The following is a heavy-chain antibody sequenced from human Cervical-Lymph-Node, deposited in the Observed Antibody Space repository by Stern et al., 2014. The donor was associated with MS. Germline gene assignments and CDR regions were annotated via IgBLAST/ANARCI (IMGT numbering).Heavy chain of an antibody. V-gene: IGHV2-70*01. CDR2: IDWDDEK. D-gene: IGHD2-2*02. CDR3: ARIGPAAYPSYFDV. J-gene: IGHJ2*01. Sequence: QVTLKESGPALVKPTQTLTLTYTFSGFSLNTNGMCVTWIRQSPGKAPEWLALIDWDDEKYYSTSLKTRLTVSKDTSKNQVVLIMTNMDPVDTATYYCARIGPAAYPSYFDVWGRGTLVTVSS. CDR1: GFSLNTNGMC.